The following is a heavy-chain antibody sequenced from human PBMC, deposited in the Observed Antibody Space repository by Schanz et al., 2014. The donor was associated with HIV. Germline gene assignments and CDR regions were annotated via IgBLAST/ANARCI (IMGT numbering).Heavy chain of an antibody. CDR3: VRGPGYNMHLDY. CDR2: INSEGSST. D-gene: IGHD1-20*01. Sequence: EVQLLESGGGLVQPGGSLRLSCAASGFTFSNYWMHWVRQAPGKGLVWVSRINSEGSSTTYEYADSVKGRFTISRDNVRNTLYLQMNSLRAEDTGVYYCVRGPGYNMHLDYWGQGTLVTVSS. V-gene: IGHV3-74*03. CDR1: GFTFSNYW. J-gene: IGHJ4*02.